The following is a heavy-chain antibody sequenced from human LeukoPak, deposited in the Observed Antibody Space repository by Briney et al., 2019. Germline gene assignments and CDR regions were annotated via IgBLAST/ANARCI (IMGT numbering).Heavy chain of an antibody. CDR2: AYYRSKWYY. D-gene: IGHD6-13*01. CDR3: ARDRRSGAASGYFDY. J-gene: IGHJ4*02. V-gene: IGHV6-1*01. Sequence: SQTLSLTCAISGDSVSSNSAAWHWIRQSPSRGLEWLGRAYYRSKWYYDYAVSVRSRITINPDTSKNQFSLQLNSVTPEDTAVYFCARDRRSGAASGYFDYWGQGTLVTVSS. CDR1: GDSVSSNSAA.